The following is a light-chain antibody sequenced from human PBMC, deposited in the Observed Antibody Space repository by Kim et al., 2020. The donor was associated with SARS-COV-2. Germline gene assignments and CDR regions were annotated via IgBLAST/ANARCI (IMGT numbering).Light chain of an antibody. Sequence: GQGVTISCSGSSSNIGRNTVSWYQPLPGTAPKLLIYSRNLRPSGVPDRFSGSKSGTSASLAISGLQYADEADYYCGAWDASLNAYVFGSGTKVTVL. CDR2: SRN. V-gene: IGLV1-44*01. CDR1: SSNIGRNT. J-gene: IGLJ1*01. CDR3: GAWDASLNAYV.